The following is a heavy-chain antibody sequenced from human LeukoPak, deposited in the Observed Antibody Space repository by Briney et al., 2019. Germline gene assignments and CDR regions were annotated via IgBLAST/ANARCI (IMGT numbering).Heavy chain of an antibody. V-gene: IGHV4-59*01. D-gene: IGHD3-3*01. CDR1: GGSISSYY. CDR3: ASLSGYQYYYGMDV. J-gene: IGHJ6*02. Sequence: TSETLSLTCTVSGGSISSYYWSWIRQPPGKGLGWIGYIYYSGSTNYNPSLKSRVTISVDTSKNQFSLKLSSVTAADTAVYYCASLSGYQYYYGMDVWGQGTTVTVSS. CDR2: IYYSGST.